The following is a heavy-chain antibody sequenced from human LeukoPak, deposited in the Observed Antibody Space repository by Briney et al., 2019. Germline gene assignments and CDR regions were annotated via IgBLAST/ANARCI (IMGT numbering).Heavy chain of an antibody. CDR3: VKLAGYCTSRTCWYFEY. Sequence: GGSLRLSCAASGFTFSSYAMSWVRQAPGTGLEWVSLIADIGGDTYYADSVKGRFSISRDNSWNTLYLQMNSLRAEDTGVYYCVKLAGYCTSRTCWYFEYWGQGTLVTVSS. CDR1: GFTFSSYA. D-gene: IGHD2-8*01. V-gene: IGHV3-23*01. J-gene: IGHJ4*02. CDR2: IADIGGDT.